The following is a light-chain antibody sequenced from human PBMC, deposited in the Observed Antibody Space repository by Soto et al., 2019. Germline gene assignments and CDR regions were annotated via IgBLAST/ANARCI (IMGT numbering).Light chain of an antibody. J-gene: IGKJ1*01. CDR2: AAS. Sequence: EIVMTQFPATLSVSPGERATLACRASQSVRSNLAWYQQKPGQAPRLLIFAASTRATVIPARFRGSGSGTEFTLTISDLQSEDFAVYYRQQYSNSPRTFGQGTKLDXK. CDR3: QQYSNSPRT. CDR1: QSVRSN. V-gene: IGKV3-15*01.